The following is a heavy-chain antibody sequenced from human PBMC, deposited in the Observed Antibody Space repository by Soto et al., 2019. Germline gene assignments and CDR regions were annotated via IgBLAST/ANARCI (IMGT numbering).Heavy chain of an antibody. Sequence: QVHLVQSGAEVKKPGASVKVSCQGSGYAFTTYGITWVRQAPGQGLEWMGWISAHNGNTNYAQKLQGRATVTRDTATSTAYMELSSLRYDDTAVYYCARGRYGDYWGQGALVTVSS. J-gene: IGHJ4*02. CDR2: ISAHNGNT. V-gene: IGHV1-18*01. CDR1: GYAFTTYG. D-gene: IGHD1-1*01. CDR3: ARGRYGDY.